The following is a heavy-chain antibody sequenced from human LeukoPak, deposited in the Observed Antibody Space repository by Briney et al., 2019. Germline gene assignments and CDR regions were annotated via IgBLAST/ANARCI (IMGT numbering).Heavy chain of an antibody. D-gene: IGHD3-9*01. CDR2: INPSGGST. CDR1: GYTFTSYY. J-gene: IGHJ4*02. V-gene: IGHV1-46*01. Sequence: ASVTVSCKASGYTFTSYYMHWVRQSPGQGLEWMGIINPSGGSTSYAKKFQGRVTMTRDTSTSTVYMELSSLRSEDTAVYYCARGEPQYYYDILTGYSPYYFDYWGQGTLVTVSS. CDR3: ARGEPQYYYDILTGYSPYYFDY.